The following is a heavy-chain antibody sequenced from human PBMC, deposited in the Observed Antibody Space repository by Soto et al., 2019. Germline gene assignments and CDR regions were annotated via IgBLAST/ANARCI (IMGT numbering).Heavy chain of an antibody. CDR3: AASYGSGYRAFDY. J-gene: IGHJ4*02. D-gene: IGHD3-10*01. CDR1: GDTFSFYT. CDR2: VNPIVSMS. V-gene: IGHV1-69*02. Sequence: QVQLVQSGAEVRKPGSSVKVSCKASGDTFSFYTINWVRQAPGLGLEWMGRVNPIVSMSNYAQKFQGRVTITADKSTNTAYMQLSSLRSGDTAIYYCAASYGSGYRAFDYWGQGALVTVSS.